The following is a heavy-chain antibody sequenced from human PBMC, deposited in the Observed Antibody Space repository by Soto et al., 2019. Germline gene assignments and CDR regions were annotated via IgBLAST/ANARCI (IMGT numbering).Heavy chain of an antibody. CDR3: ARDLGVALATLTLDY. V-gene: IGHV3-21*01. D-gene: IGHD2-15*01. CDR1: GFTFSTYS. Sequence: GGSLRLSCAASGFTFSTYSMNWVRQAPGKGLEWVSDITTSSSFRFYADSVKGRFTISRDDAKNSLYLQMNSLRAEDTGVYYCARDLGVALATLTLDYWGQGTLVTSPQ. J-gene: IGHJ4*02. CDR2: ITTSSSFR.